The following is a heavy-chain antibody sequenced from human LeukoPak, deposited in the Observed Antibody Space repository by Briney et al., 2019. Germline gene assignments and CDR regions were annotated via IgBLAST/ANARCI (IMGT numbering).Heavy chain of an antibody. CDR1: GGSISSYY. V-gene: IGHV4-59*01. Sequence: SETLSLTCTVSGGSISSYYWSWIRQPPGKGLEWIGYIYYSGSTNYNPSLKSRVTISVDTSKNQFSLKLSSVTAADTAVYYWARSRYFDWLYIFDYWGQGTLVTVSS. CDR3: ARSRYFDWLYIFDY. D-gene: IGHD3-9*01. J-gene: IGHJ4*02. CDR2: IYYSGST.